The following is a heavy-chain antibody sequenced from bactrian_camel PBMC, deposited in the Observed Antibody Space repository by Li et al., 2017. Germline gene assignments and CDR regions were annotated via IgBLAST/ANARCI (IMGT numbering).Heavy chain of an antibody. J-gene: IGHJ4*01. Sequence: HVQLVESGGGLVRPGGSLKLSCAVSGFTIQDYAMTWVRQAPGKGLEWVSSIYSSGSSTYYADSVKGRFTISRDNAKNTLYLQMNNLKTEATAVYYCVASMATMSEMGPFEHWGQGTQVTVS. CDR3: VASMATMSEMGPFEH. D-gene: IGHD4*01. CDR1: GFTIQDYA. V-gene: IGHV3S7*01. CDR2: IYSSGSST.